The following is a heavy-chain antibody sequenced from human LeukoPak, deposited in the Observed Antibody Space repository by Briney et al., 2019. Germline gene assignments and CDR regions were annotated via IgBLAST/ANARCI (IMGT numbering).Heavy chain of an antibody. Sequence: ASVKVSCKASGYTFTGYYMHWVRQAPGQGLEWMGWINPNSGGTNYAQKLQGRVTMTTDTSTSTAYMELRSLRSDDTAVYYCAYTNVFQGDYNWFDPWGQGTLVTVSS. J-gene: IGHJ5*02. D-gene: IGHD2-21*01. CDR1: GYTFTGYY. CDR3: AYTNVFQGDYNWFDP. CDR2: INPNSGGT. V-gene: IGHV1-2*02.